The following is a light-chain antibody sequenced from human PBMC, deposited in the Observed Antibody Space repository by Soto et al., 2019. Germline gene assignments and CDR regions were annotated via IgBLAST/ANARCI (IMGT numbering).Light chain of an antibody. V-gene: IGKV1-5*03. CDR2: KAS. Sequence: DIQMTQSPSTLSASVGDRVTITCRASQTISSWLAWYQQKPGTAPKLLIYKASSLESGVPSRFSGSGSGTEFPPTIRSLQPDAFATYYCQEYNSYLYTFGQGTTVDIK. CDR3: QEYNSYLYT. CDR1: QTISSW. J-gene: IGKJ2*01.